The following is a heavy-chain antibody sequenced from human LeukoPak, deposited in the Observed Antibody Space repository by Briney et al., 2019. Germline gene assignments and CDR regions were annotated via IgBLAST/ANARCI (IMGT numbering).Heavy chain of an antibody. Sequence: ASVKVSCKTSGYTFTDYDVHWVRQAPGQGLEWMGWINPNSATTIYAQRLQGRVTFTRDTSLSVAYMELSSLTSEDAAVYFCARGDFGETNTAFDVWGQGTLVAVSS. J-gene: IGHJ3*01. CDR2: INPNSATT. D-gene: IGHD4-17*01. CDR3: ARGDFGETNTAFDV. CDR1: GYTFTDYD. V-gene: IGHV1-8*03.